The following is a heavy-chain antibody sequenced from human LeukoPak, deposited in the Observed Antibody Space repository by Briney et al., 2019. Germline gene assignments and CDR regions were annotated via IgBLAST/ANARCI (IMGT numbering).Heavy chain of an antibody. CDR2: IYYSGST. Sequence: SETLSLTCTVSGGSISSSSYYWGWIRQPPGKGLEWIGSIYYSGSTYYNPSLKSRVTISVDTSKNQFSLKLSSVTAADTAVYYCASVRRGYSSGWYPDYWGQGTLVTVSS. CDR3: ASVRRGYSSGWYPDY. J-gene: IGHJ4*02. CDR1: GGSISSSSYY. D-gene: IGHD6-19*01. V-gene: IGHV4-39*07.